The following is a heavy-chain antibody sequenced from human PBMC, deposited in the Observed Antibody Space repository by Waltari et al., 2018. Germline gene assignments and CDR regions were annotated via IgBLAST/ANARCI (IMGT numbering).Heavy chain of an antibody. CDR3: ARDSDFWSGKRYSYYGMDV. CDR1: GGSISSYY. V-gene: IGHV4-59*01. Sequence: QVQLQESGPGLVKPSETLSLTCTVSGGSISSYYWSWIRQPPGKGLEWIGYIYYSGSTNSNPSLKSRVTISVDTSKNQFSLKLSSVTAADTAVYYCARDSDFWSGKRYSYYGMDVWGQGTTVTVSS. CDR2: IYYSGST. J-gene: IGHJ6*02. D-gene: IGHD3-3*01.